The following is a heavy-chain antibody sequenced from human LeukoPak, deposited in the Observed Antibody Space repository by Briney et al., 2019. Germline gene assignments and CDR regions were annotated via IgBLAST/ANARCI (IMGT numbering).Heavy chain of an antibody. D-gene: IGHD3-22*01. V-gene: IGHV4-34*01. CDR2: INHSGGT. CDR1: RGFFSGYY. Sequence: RSETLSLTCAVFRGFFSGYYWNWIRQSPGKGLEWIGEINHSGGTHYSPSLKSRVTISLDTSKNQFSLRLSSVTAADTAVYYCARDDLYYNDSSGHSDAFDLWGQGTMVTISS. CDR3: ARDDLYYNDSSGHSDAFDL. J-gene: IGHJ3*01.